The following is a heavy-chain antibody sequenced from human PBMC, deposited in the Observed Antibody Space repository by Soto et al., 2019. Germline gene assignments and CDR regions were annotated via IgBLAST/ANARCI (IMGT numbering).Heavy chain of an antibody. J-gene: IGHJ4*02. Sequence: PGESLKISCKGSGYSFTSYWIGWVRQMPGKGLEWMGIIYPGDSDTRYSPSFQGQVTISADKSISTAYLQWSSLKASDTAMYYCARHGGEQWLVPWGNYYFDYWGQGTLVTVSS. CDR2: IYPGDSDT. CDR1: GYSFTSYW. D-gene: IGHD6-19*01. V-gene: IGHV5-51*01. CDR3: ARHGGEQWLVPWGNYYFDY.